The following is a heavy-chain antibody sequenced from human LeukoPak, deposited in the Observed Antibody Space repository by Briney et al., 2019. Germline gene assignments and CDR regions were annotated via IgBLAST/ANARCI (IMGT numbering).Heavy chain of an antibody. J-gene: IGHJ4*02. D-gene: IGHD2-21*02. V-gene: IGHV1-8*01. CDR3: ARNGDCGVFDY. Sequence: GASVKVSCKASGYTFTSYDINWVRQATGQGLEWTGWMNPISGTTGYAQKFPGTVTMTRNTSISTAYRELSSLRSEDTAVYYCARNGDCGVFDYWGQGTLVTVSS. CDR2: MNPISGTT. CDR1: GYTFTSYD.